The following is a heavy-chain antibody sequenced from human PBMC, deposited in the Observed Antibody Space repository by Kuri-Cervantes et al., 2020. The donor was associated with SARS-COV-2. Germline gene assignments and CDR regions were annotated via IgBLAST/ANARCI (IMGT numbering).Heavy chain of an antibody. J-gene: IGHJ6*02. CDR3: ARGGLGGQLVDGMDV. Sequence: GGSLRLSCAASGFTFSSYSMNWVRQAPGKGPEWVSSISSSSSYIYYADSVKGRFTISRDNAKNSLYLQMNSLRAEDTAVYYCARGGLGGQLVDGMDVWGQGTTVTDSS. CDR1: GFTFSSYS. CDR2: ISSSSSYI. V-gene: IGHV3-21*01. D-gene: IGHD6-6*01.